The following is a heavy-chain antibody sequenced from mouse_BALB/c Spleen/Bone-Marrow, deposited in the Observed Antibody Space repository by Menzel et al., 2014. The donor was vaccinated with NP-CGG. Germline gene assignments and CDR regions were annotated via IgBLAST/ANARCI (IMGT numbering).Heavy chain of an antibody. Sequence: EVKLMESGGGLVKPGGSLKLSCAASGFAFSSYDMSWVRQAPEKRLEWVAYISSGGGSTYYPDTVKGRFTISRDNAKNTLYLQMSSLKSEDTAMYYCARRLRYYSDYWGQGTTLTVSS. CDR1: GFAFSSYD. CDR2: ISSGGGST. D-gene: IGHD1-1*01. V-gene: IGHV5-12-1*01. CDR3: ARRLRYYSDY. J-gene: IGHJ2*01.